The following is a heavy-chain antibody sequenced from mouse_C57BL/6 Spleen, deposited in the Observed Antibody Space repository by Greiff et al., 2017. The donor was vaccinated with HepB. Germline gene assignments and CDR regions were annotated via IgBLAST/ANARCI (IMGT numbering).Heavy chain of an antibody. J-gene: IGHJ4*01. CDR3: AREEGDYAMDY. Sequence: LVESGPELVKPGASVKISCKASGYAFSSSWMNWVKQRPGKGLEWIGRIYPGDGDTNYNGKFKGKATLTADKSSSTAYMQLSSLTSEDSAVYFCAREEGDYAMDYWGQGTSVTVSS. CDR1: GYAFSSSW. CDR2: IYPGDGDT. V-gene: IGHV1-82*01.